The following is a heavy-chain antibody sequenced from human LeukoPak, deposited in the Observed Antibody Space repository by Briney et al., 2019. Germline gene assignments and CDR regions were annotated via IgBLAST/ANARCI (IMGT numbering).Heavy chain of an antibody. Sequence: GESLKISCKGSGYRFTRYWIAWVRQMPGKGLQWMGIIDAGDSETRYSPSCEGQVTITADKSIGPAYPQWSSLKGRDTAPYFCARRYDGFDIWGQGAMVIVSS. CDR1: GYRFTRYW. CDR2: IDAGDSET. D-gene: IGHD5-18*01. CDR3: ARRYDGFDI. V-gene: IGHV5-51*01. J-gene: IGHJ3*02.